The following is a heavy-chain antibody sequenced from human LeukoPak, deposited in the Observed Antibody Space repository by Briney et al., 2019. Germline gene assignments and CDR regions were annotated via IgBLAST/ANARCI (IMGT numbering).Heavy chain of an antibody. CDR3: AKLACSGTSCYPFDY. CDR1: GFTFSSYG. J-gene: IGHJ4*02. D-gene: IGHD2-2*01. Sequence: GGSLRLSSAASGFTFSSYGMHWVRQAPGKGLEWVAVISYDGSNKYYADSVKGRFTISRDNSKNTLYLQMNSLRAEDTAVYYCAKLACSGTSCYPFDYWGQGTLVTVSS. CDR2: ISYDGSNK. V-gene: IGHV3-30*18.